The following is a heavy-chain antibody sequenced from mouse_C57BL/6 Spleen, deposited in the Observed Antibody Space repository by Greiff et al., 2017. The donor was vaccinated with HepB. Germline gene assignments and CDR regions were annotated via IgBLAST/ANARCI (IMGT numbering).Heavy chain of an antibody. D-gene: IGHD3-2*02. Sequence: EVQLQQSGAELVRPGASVKLSCTASGFNIKDDYMHWVKQRPEQGLEWIGWIDPENGDTEYASKFQGKATITADTSSNTAYLQLSSLTSEDTAVYYCTTSSGLDYWGQGTTLTVSS. CDR2: IDPENGDT. J-gene: IGHJ2*01. CDR3: TTSSGLDY. CDR1: GFNIKDDY. V-gene: IGHV14-4*01.